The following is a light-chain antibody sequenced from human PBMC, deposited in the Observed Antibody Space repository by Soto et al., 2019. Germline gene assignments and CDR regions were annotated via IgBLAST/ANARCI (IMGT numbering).Light chain of an antibody. V-gene: IGKV3-20*01. CDR1: QSVSSSY. CDR3: QQYGSSPVT. CDR2: GAS. Sequence: ETVLTQSPGTLSLSPGERATLSCRARQSVSSSYLAWYQQKPGQAPRILIYGASSRATGIPDRFSGSGSGTDFTLTISRLEPEDFAVYYCQQYGSSPVTFGQGTKVDIK. J-gene: IGKJ1*01.